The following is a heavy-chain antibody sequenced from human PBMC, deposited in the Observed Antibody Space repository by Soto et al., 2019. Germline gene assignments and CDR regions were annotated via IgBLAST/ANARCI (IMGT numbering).Heavy chain of an antibody. V-gene: IGHV4-39*01. D-gene: IGHD2-15*01. J-gene: IGHJ4*02. CDR2: IYYSGST. CDR3: ASYFRDIVVVVAATRGFDY. CDR1: GGSISSSSYY. Sequence: SETLSLTCTVSGGSISSSSYYWGWIRQPPGKGLEWIGSIYYSGSTYYNPSLKSRVTISVDTSKNQFSLKLSSVTAADTAVYYCASYFRDIVVVVAATRGFDYWGQGTLVTVSS.